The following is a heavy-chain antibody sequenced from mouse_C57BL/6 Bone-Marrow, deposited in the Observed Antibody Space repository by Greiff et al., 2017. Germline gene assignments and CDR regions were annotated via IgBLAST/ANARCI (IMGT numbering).Heavy chain of an antibody. CDR2: IHPTSGST. D-gene: IGHD2-2*01. J-gene: IGHJ3*01. CDR1: GYTFTSYW. Sequence: VQLQQSGAELVKPGASVKLSCKASGYTFTSYWMHWVKQRPGQGLEWIGMIHPTSGSTNYNEKFTSKATLTVDKSSSTAYMQRSSLTSEDSAVYCCARWIYYGYGCCAYWGQGTLVTVSA. CDR3: ARWIYYGYGCCAY. V-gene: IGHV1-64*01.